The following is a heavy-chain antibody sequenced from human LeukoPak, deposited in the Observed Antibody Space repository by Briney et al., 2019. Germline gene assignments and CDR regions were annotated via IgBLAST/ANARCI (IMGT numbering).Heavy chain of an antibody. CDR3: ARRRRYQLLLFDY. V-gene: IGHV4-4*07. D-gene: IGHD2-2*01. J-gene: IGHJ4*02. Sequence: SETLSLTCTVSGGSISSYYWSWIRQPAGKGLEWIGRIYGSGGTDYNPSLKSRVTMSLDTSKNQFSLKVSSVTAADTAVYYCARRRRYQLLLFDYWGQGTLVTVSS. CDR1: GGSISSYY. CDR2: IYGSGGT.